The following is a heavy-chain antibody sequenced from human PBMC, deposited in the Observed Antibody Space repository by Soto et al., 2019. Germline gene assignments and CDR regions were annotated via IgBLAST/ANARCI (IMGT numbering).Heavy chain of an antibody. D-gene: IGHD3-10*01. CDR3: ARDLGSTVREYMSDSWCDP. CDR1: GGSINNNNW. Sequence: QVQLQESGPGLVKPSGTLSLTCAVSGGSINNNNWWTWVRQTPGKGLEWIGEIYHTGRTNYNPSLKSRVVISMDTSKNQFSLELKFVGAADTAVYYCARDLGSTVREYMSDSWCDPWGQGILVTVSS. J-gene: IGHJ5*02. V-gene: IGHV4-4*02. CDR2: IYHTGRT.